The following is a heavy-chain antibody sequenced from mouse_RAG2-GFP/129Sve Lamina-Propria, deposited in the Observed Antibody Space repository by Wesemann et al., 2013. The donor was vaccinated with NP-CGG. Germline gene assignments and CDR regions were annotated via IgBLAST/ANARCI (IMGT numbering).Heavy chain of an antibody. CDR2: IDPSDSYT. V-gene: IGHV1-50*01. J-gene: IGHJ2*01. CDR3: ARSRVYYFDY. CDR1: GYTFTSYW. Sequence: QVQLQQPGAELVKPGASVKLSCKASGYTFTSYWMQWVKQRPGQGLEWIGEIDPSDSYTNYNQKFKGKATLTVDTSSSTAYMQLSSLTSEDSAVYYCARSRVYYFDYWGQGTTLTVSS.